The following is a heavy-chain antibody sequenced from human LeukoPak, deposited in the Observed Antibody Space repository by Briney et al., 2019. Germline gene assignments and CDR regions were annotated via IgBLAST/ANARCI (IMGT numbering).Heavy chain of an antibody. D-gene: IGHD6-13*01. J-gene: IGHJ6*03. CDR3: ARGGIAGCPVYYYYMDV. CDR2: ISAVSTYI. Sequence: PGGSLRLSCAASGFTFSSYTIHWVRQAPGKGLEWVSSISAVSTYIYYADSVKGRFTISRDNVEKAAYLELSGLTAHDTAIYYCARGGIAGCPVYYYYMDVWGKGTTVTVSS. V-gene: IGHV3-21*01. CDR1: GFTFSSYT.